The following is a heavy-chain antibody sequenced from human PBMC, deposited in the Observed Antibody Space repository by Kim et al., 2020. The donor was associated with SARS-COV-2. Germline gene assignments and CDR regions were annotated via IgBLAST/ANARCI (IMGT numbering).Heavy chain of an antibody. V-gene: IGHV5-51*01. J-gene: IGHJ5*02. D-gene: IGHD1-1*01. Sequence: YSPSFQGQVTISADTSISTAYLQWSSLKASDTAMYYCATKQVHQNWFDPWGQGTLVTVSS. CDR3: ATKQVHQNWFDP.